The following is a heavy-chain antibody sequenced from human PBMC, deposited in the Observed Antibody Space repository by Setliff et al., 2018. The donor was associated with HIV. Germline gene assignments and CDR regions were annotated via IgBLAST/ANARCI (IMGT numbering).Heavy chain of an antibody. CDR1: SGSFRGYY. V-gene: IGHV4-34*01. J-gene: IGHJ5*02. CDR3: GGSYFYDSSGFYSNNWFDP. CDR2: INHSGST. Sequence: LSLTCAVYSGSFRGYYWSWIRQPPGKGLEWIGEINHSGSTKYNPSLKSRVTISVDTSKNQFSLKLTSVTAADTAVYYCGGSYFYDSSGFYSNNWFDPWGQGTLVTVSS. D-gene: IGHD3-22*01.